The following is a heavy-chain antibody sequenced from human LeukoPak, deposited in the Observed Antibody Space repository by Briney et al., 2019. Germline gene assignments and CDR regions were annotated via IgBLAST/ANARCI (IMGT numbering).Heavy chain of an antibody. J-gene: IGHJ5*02. CDR1: GFTFTSYY. D-gene: IGHD6-19*01. V-gene: IGHV3-7*01. CDR2: IKQDGTEK. CDR3: ARQWKWFDP. Sequence: GGSLRLSCAASGFTFTSYYLSWIRQAPGKGLEWVANIKQDGTEKDYVDSVKGRFTISRDNDKSSVYLQMNSLSVGDTAVYYCARQWKWFDPWGQGTLVTVSS.